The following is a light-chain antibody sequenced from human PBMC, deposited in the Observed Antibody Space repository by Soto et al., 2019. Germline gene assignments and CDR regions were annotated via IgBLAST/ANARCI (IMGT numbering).Light chain of an antibody. CDR2: SAS. V-gene: IGKV1-9*01. CDR1: QGISSY. CDR3: QQLNSYPWT. Sequence: DIQLTQSPSFLSASVGDRVTVTCRASQGISSYLAWYQQKPGKAPNLLIYSASPFQSGVPSRFSGSGSGTEFTLTISSLQPEDFATYYCQQLNSYPWTFGQGAKVEIK. J-gene: IGKJ1*01.